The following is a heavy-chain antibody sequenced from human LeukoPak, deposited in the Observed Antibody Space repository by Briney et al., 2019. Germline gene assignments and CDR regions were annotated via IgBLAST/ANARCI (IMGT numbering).Heavy chain of an antibody. CDR2: ISDSGGKT. J-gene: IGHJ4*02. D-gene: IGHD3-22*01. Sequence: PGASLRLSCAASGFTFSMYAMSWVRQAPGKGLEWVSGISDSGGKTYYADSVKGRFTISRDNSKNTLYLQMNSLRAEDTAVYYCARPQIVVGYFDYWGQGTLVTVSS. V-gene: IGHV3-23*01. CDR1: GFTFSMYA. CDR3: ARPQIVVGYFDY.